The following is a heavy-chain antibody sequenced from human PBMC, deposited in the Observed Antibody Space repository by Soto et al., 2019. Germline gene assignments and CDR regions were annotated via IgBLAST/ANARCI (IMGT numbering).Heavy chain of an antibody. CDR2: ISGSGSST. CDR3: AKDQSSGWFGY. Sequence: GGSLRLSCAASGFTFSSYAMSWVRQAPGKGLEWVSAISGSGSSTYYTDSVKGRVTIARDSSKNTLYLQINSLRAEDTAVYYCAKDQSSGWFGYWGQGTLVTVSS. CDR1: GFTFSSYA. J-gene: IGHJ4*02. D-gene: IGHD6-19*01. V-gene: IGHV3-23*01.